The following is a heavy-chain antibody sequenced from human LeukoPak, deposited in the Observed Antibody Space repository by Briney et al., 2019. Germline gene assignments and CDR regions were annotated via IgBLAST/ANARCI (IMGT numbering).Heavy chain of an antibody. D-gene: IGHD3-3*01. CDR2: ISNRGNS. Sequence: SETLSLTCTVSGDSLSRYYWSWIRPPPGKGLEWIGHISNRGNSNYNPPLKPRVTISIDTSKNQFSLKLPSLTAADRAVYYCARFSDRVSIFGLFNYWLGVWGQGILVTVSS. V-gene: IGHV4-59*01. CDR1: GDSLSRYY. CDR3: ARFSDRVSIFGLFNYWLGV. J-gene: IGHJ4*02.